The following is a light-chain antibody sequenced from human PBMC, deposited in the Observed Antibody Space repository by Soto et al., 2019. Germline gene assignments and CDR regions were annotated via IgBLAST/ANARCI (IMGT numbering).Light chain of an antibody. CDR3: SSYTDTDNFVI. CDR1: SSDVGRHNY. Sequence: QSALTQPPSASGSPGQSVTISCTGTSSDVGRHNYVSWYQQHPGKAPKLLIFEVNKRPSGVPDRFSASTSSITASLTVSGLQPEDEAAYYCSSYTDTDNFVIFGGGTKLTVL. CDR2: EVN. V-gene: IGLV2-8*01. J-gene: IGLJ2*01.